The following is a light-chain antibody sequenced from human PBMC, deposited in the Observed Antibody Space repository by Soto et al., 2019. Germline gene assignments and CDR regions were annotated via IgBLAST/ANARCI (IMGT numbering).Light chain of an antibody. CDR3: QQYNTYPLT. Sequence: DIQMNQSPSTLSASVGDRVTITCRASQTISNWLAWYQQKPGKAPKVLIFDASTLDGGVPSRFSGRRSGTDFTLTISSLQPSDFATYYCQQYNTYPLTFGGGTKVDIK. CDR1: QTISNW. J-gene: IGKJ4*01. CDR2: DAS. V-gene: IGKV1-5*01.